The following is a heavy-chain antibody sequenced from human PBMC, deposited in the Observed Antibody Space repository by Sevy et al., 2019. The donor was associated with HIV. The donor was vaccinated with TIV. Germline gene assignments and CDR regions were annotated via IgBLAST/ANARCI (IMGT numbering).Heavy chain of an antibody. J-gene: IGHJ4*02. Sequence: GGSLRLSCEASEFTFSDYNMNWVRQAPGKGLEWASYISSAGLSIFYADSVKRRFTVSRDNARDSLFLQMDSLRAEDTAVYYCARDVEYYYDSSGHYYPTSSFDSWGRGTLVTVSS. V-gene: IGHV3-11*04. D-gene: IGHD3-22*01. CDR3: ARDVEYYYDSSGHYYPTSSFDS. CDR2: ISSAGLSI. CDR1: EFTFSDYN.